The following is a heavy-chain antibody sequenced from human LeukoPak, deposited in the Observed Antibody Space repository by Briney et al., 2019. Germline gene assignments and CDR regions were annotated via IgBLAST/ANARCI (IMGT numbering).Heavy chain of an antibody. J-gene: IGHJ6*02. CDR1: GYTFTGYY. CDR3: ARIMYCGGDCSPYYYYGMDV. CDR2: INPNSGGT. V-gene: IGHV1-2*06. Sequence: ASVKVSCKASGYTFTGYYMHWVRQAPGQGLEWMGRINPNSGGTNYAQKFQGRVTMTRDTSISTACMELSRLRSDDTAVYYCARIMYCGGDCSPYYYYGMDVWGQGTTVTVSS. D-gene: IGHD2-21*02.